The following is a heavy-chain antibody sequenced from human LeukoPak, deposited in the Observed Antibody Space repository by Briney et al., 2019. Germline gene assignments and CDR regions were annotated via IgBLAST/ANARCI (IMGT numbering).Heavy chain of an antibody. J-gene: IGHJ4*02. Sequence: GGSLRLSCAVSEFPFSKAWMSWVRQAPGKGLEWVGRIKSKTDGGTTDYAAPVKGRFTISRDDSKNTLYLQMNSLKTGDTAVYYCTTVMNFPGLADYWGQGTLVTVSS. V-gene: IGHV3-15*01. D-gene: IGHD3-3*01. CDR1: EFPFSKAW. CDR3: TTVMNFPGLADY. CDR2: IKSKTDGGTT.